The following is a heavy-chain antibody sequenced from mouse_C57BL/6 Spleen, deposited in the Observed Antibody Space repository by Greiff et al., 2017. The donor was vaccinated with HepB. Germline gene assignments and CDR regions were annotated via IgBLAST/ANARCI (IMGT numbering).Heavy chain of an antibody. V-gene: IGHV1-81*01. CDR3: ARGQLGRYAMDY. CDR1: GYTFTSYG. Sequence: QVQLQQSGAELARPGASVKLSCKASGYTFTSYGISWVKQRTGQGLEWIGEIYPRSGNTYYNEKFKGKATLTADKSSSTAYMELRSLTSEESAVYFCARGQLGRYAMDYWGQGTSVTVSS. D-gene: IGHD4-1*01. J-gene: IGHJ4*01. CDR2: IYPRSGNT.